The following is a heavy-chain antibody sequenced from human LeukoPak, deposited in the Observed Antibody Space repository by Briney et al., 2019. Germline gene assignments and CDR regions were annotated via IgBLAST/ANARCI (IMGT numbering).Heavy chain of an antibody. CDR3: AREGCSSTSCYRPHFDY. CDR1: GDSISGYY. V-gene: IGHV4-59*01. J-gene: IGHJ4*02. Sequence: SETLSLTCTVSGDSISGYYWSWIRQPPGKGLEWIGYIYYSGGTNYNPSLKSRVTISVDTSRNQFSLRLSSLTAADTAVYYCAREGCSSTSCYRPHFDYWGQGTPVTVSS. D-gene: IGHD2-2*02. CDR2: IYYSGGT.